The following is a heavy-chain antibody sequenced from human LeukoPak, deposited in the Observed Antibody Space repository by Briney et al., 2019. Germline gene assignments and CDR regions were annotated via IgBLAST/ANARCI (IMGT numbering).Heavy chain of an antibody. Sequence: PGGSLRLSCAASGFTVSSNYMSWVRQAPGKGLEWVSAIYSSGSTYYAASVKGRFTISRDNSKNTLYLQMNSLRAEDTAVYYRASRSLWYGEDYWGQGTLVTVSS. CDR1: GFTVSSNY. CDR3: ASRSLWYGEDY. J-gene: IGHJ4*02. CDR2: IYSSGST. V-gene: IGHV3-53*01. D-gene: IGHD3-10*01.